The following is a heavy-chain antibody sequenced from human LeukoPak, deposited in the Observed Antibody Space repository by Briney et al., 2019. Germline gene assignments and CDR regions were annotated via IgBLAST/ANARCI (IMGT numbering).Heavy chain of an antibody. Sequence: GGSLSLSCAASGFTFSSYDMSWVRQAPGKGLEWVSAICGSGVTTYYADSVKGRFTISRDNSKNTLYLQMNSLRAEDTALYYCAKDRDYYLVGFFDYWGQGTLVTVSS. CDR2: ICGSGVTT. CDR1: GFTFSSYD. J-gene: IGHJ4*02. CDR3: AKDRDYYLVGFFDY. V-gene: IGHV3-23*01. D-gene: IGHD3-10*01.